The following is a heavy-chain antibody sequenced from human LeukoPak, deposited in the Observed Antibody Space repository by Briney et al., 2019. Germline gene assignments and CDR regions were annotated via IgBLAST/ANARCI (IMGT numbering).Heavy chain of an antibody. J-gene: IGHJ4*02. CDR2: IKQDGSEK. D-gene: IGHD7-27*01. CDR3: ARGTGEFVDYFDY. V-gene: IGHV3-7*03. CDR1: GFTFSSYW. Sequence: GGSLRLSCAASGFTFSSYWMSWVRQAPGRGLEWVANIKQDGSEKYYVDSVKGRFTISRDNAKNSLYLQMNSLRAEDTAVYYCARGTGEFVDYFDYWGQGTLVTVSS.